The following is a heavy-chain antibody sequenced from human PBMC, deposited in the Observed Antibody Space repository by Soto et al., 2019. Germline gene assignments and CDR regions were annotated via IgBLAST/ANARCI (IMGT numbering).Heavy chain of an antibody. V-gene: IGHV3-23*01. CDR2: VLVDGRT. CDR1: GFICSSYD. D-gene: IGHD2-8*02. J-gene: IGHJ3*02. CDR3: AKATATGGGAFDI. Sequence: LRLSCAASGFICSSYDMSWVRQAPGKGLEWVSTVLVDGRTFYVDSVKGRFTISRDSSQNTVYLQMNSLTAGDTALYYCAKATATGGGAFDICGQGTMVTVSS.